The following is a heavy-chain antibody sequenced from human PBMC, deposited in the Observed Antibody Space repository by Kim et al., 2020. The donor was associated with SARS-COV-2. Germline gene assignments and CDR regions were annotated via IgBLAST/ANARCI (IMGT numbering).Heavy chain of an antibody. Sequence: GGSLRLSCAASGFTFSDHWMTWVRQAPGKGLQWMANIRNDGTEQNYVGSVRGRFTISRDNARSSLFLHMNSLRADDTALYFCARFHYGSRWDTIDLWGQG. CDR2: IRNDGTEQ. CDR3: ARFHYGSRWDTIDL. D-gene: IGHD1-26*01. J-gene: IGHJ4*02. V-gene: IGHV3-7*01. CDR1: GFTFSDHW.